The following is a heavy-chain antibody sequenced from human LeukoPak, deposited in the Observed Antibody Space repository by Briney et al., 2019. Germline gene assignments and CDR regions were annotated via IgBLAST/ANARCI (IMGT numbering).Heavy chain of an antibody. D-gene: IGHD5-24*01. J-gene: IGHJ4*02. CDR2: ITPLFGTA. V-gene: IGHV1-69*13. CDR3: ASNYDY. Sequence: SVKVSCKASGGTFSKYSISWVRQRPGQGLEWMGGITPLFGTANYAQKFQGRVTITADESASTAYMELSSLRSEDTAVYYCASNYDYWGQGTLVTVSS. CDR1: GGTFSKYS.